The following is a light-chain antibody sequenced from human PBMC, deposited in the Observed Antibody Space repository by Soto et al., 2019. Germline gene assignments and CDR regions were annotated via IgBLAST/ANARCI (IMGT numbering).Light chain of an antibody. CDR3: QQYGSSPWT. CDR2: DAS. J-gene: IGKJ1*01. Sequence: EIVLTQSPDTLSLSPGESATLSCRASQSVSRYLAWYQQKPGQTPRLLIYDASNRATGIPARFSGSGSGTEFTFTVSSLQSEDFAVYYCQQYGSSPWTFGQGTKVDNK. V-gene: IGKV3-11*01. CDR1: QSVSRY.